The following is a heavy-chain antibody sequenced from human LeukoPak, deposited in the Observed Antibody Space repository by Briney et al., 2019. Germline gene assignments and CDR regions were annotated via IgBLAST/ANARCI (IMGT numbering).Heavy chain of an antibody. CDR3: ARVRSGWSDRDY. CDR2: IYHSGST. Sequence: SETLSLTCAVSGGPISSSNWWSWVRQPPGKGLEWIGEIYHSGSTNYNPSLKSRVTISVDKSKIHFSLKLSSVTDADTAEYYSARVRSGWSDRDYWGQGTLVTVSS. V-gene: IGHV4-4*02. D-gene: IGHD6-19*01. CDR1: GGPISSSNW. J-gene: IGHJ4*02.